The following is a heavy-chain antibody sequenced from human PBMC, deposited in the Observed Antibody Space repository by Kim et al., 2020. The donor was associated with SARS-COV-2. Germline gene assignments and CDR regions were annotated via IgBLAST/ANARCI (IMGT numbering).Heavy chain of an antibody. CDR3: SRDPSTPNDLQDY. Sequence: TSVKGRFTNSRDDSKSITYLQMKSLKTEDTAVYYCSRDPSTPNDLQDYWGQGTLVTVSS. D-gene: IGHD2-21*02. J-gene: IGHJ4*02. V-gene: IGHV3-49*02.